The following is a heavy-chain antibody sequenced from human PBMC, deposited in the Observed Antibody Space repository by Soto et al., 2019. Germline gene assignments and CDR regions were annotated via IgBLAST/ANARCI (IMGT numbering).Heavy chain of an antibody. CDR2: ISYDGSNK. J-gene: IGHJ4*02. Sequence: QVQLVESGGGVVQPGMSLRLSCAASGFTFSSYAMHWVRQAPGKALEWVAVISYDGSNKYYADSVKGRFTISRDNSKNTLYLQMNSLRAEDTAVYYCARDQGLRYDYVWGSYRLDYWGQGTLVTVSS. V-gene: IGHV3-30-3*01. CDR3: ARDQGLRYDYVWGSYRLDY. D-gene: IGHD3-16*02. CDR1: GFTFSSYA.